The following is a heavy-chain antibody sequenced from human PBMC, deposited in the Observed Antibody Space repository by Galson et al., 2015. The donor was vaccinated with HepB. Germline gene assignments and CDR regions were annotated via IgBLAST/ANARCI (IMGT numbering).Heavy chain of an antibody. J-gene: IGHJ4*02. CDR2: ISGSGGST. CDR3: AKGGVSDIVVVPAAYRFDY. Sequence: SLRLSCAASGFTFSSYAMSWVRQAPGKGLEWVSAISGSGGSTYYADSVKGRFTISRDNSKNTLYLQTNSLRAEDTAVYYCAKGGVSDIVVVPAAYRFDYWGQGTLVTVSS. CDR1: GFTFSSYA. D-gene: IGHD2-2*01. V-gene: IGHV3-23*01.